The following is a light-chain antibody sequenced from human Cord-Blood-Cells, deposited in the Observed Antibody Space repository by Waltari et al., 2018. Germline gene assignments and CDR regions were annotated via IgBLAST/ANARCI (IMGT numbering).Light chain of an antibody. V-gene: IGLV3-21*04. CDR2: YDS. CDR1: NLGSKR. J-gene: IGLJ2*01. Sequence: SYVLTQPPSVSVAPGKTARITCGGNNLGSKRVHWDQQKPGQAPVLVIYYDSDRPSGIPERFSGSNSGNTATLTISRVEAGDEADYYCQVWDSSSDHPGVFGGGTKLTVL. CDR3: QVWDSSSDHPGV.